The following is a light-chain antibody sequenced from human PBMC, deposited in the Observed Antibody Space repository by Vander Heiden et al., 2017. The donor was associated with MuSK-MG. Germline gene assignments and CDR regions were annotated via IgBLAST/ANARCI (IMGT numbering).Light chain of an antibody. Sequence: EIVLTQSPATLSLSPGERAALSCRASQSISSYLASYQHKPGQAPRLLIYDASNSATGIPATFSDSGSGTDFTLSISSLEPEDFAVYYCQHRGNWPITFGGGTKVEIK. V-gene: IGKV3-11*01. CDR1: QSISSY. CDR3: QHRGNWPIT. CDR2: DAS. J-gene: IGKJ4*01.